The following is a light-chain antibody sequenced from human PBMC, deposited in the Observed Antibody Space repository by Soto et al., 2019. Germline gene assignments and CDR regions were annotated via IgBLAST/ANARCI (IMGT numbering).Light chain of an antibody. CDR1: QGITSN. Sequence: DIQMTQSPSSLSASVGDRVTITCRASQGITSNLGWDQQKPGKAPQRLIYGASGLHSGVPSRFSGSGSGTEFTLTISSLQPEDFATYYCLQYNSYPWTFGQGTKVEIK. CDR2: GAS. CDR3: LQYNSYPWT. V-gene: IGKV1-17*01. J-gene: IGKJ1*01.